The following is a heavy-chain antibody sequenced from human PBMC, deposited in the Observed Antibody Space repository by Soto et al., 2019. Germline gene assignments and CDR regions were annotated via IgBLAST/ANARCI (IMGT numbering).Heavy chain of an antibody. J-gene: IGHJ6*02. CDR3: ARDAPPPELRFLEWHNYDYNGMDV. Sequence: QVQVVQSGDEVKETGASVRVSCKTSGYSFTAYGISWVRQAPGQGLEWMGWISCYNGKTKYAQKVQGRVTMTTDTYTSKAYMEVRSLRSDDTAIYYCARDAPPPELRFLEWHNYDYNGMDVWGQVTTVTVSS. V-gene: IGHV1-18*01. CDR2: ISCYNGKT. D-gene: IGHD3-3*01. CDR1: GYSFTAYG.